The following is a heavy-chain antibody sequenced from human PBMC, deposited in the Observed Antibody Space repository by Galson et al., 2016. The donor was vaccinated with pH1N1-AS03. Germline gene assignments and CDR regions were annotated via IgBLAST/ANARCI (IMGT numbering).Heavy chain of an antibody. D-gene: IGHD6-13*01. Sequence: PALVKPTQTLTLTCTFSGFLLSTSGVGVGWIRQPPGKALEWLALIYWDVAKRYSPSLNSRITITKDTSKNQVVLTKTNMDPVDTATYYCPRAVAGDSSWYYFDYWGQGALVTVSS. CDR3: PRAVAGDSSWYYFDY. V-gene: IGHV2-5*02. CDR2: IYWDVAK. CDR1: GFLLSTSGVG. J-gene: IGHJ4*02.